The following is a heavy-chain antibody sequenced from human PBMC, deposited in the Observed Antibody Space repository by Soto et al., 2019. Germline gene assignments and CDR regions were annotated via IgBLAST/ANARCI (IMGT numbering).Heavy chain of an antibody. CDR3: AAGYSYGPTPHYYYYGMDV. V-gene: IGHV1-2*02. CDR1: GYTFTGYY. D-gene: IGHD5-18*01. J-gene: IGHJ6*02. CDR2: INPNSGGT. Sequence: ASVKVSCKASGYTFTGYYMHWVRQAPGQGLEWMGWINPNSGGTNYAQKFQGRVTMTRDTPISTAYMELSRLRSDDTAVYYCAAGYSYGPTPHYYYYGMDVWGQGTTVTVSS.